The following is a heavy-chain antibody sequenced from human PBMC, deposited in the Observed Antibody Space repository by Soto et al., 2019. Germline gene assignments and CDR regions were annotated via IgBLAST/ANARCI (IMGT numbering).Heavy chain of an antibody. CDR3: TRALSRSCGS. CDR2: TYYRSKWST. J-gene: IGHJ5*02. CDR1: GDSVSSKSAT. Sequence: QTLSLTCAISGDSVSSKSATWNWIRQSPTRGLEWLGRTYYRSKWSTDYAVSVNNRITINPDTSKNQFSLQLNSVTTEDTAMYGGTRALSRSCGSWGQGTLVTVAS. V-gene: IGHV6-1*01. D-gene: IGHD1-26*01.